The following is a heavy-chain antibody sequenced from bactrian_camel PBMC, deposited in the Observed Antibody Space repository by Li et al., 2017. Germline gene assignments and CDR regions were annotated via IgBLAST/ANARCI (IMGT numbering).Heavy chain of an antibody. D-gene: IGHD1*01. CDR3: AARPTYYLINAPSLALGSYNY. CDR2: IDSSGRT. J-gene: IGHJ4*01. V-gene: IGHV3S53*01. CDR1: GITDKRNC. Sequence: QLVESGGGSVQAGGPLRLSCAASGITDKRNCMAWFRQAPGKEREGIATIDSSGRTDYADSLKGRFTVSRDNANNTVSLMMNSLKPEDTAMYYCAARPTYYLINAPSLALGSYNYWGQGTQVTVS.